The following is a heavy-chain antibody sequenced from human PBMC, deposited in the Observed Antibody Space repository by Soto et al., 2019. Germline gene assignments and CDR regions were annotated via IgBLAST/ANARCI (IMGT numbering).Heavy chain of an antibody. CDR2: MNPNSGNT. CDR1: GYTFTSYD. V-gene: IGHV1-8*01. Sequence: QVQLVQSGAEVKKPGASVKVSCKASGYTFTSYDINWVRQATGKGLEWMGWMNPNSGNTGYAQKFQGRVTMTRKTSISIAYLELISLRSEDMAVYYCATKKTSYGMDVWGQGTTVTVSS. CDR3: ATKKTSYGMDV. J-gene: IGHJ6*02.